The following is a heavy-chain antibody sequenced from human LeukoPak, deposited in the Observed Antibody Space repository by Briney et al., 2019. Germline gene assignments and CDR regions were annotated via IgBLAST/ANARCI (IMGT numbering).Heavy chain of an antibody. J-gene: IGHJ5*02. CDR1: GGTFSSYA. D-gene: IGHD3-22*01. CDR3: ARVHYDSSGYQELNWFDP. V-gene: IGHV1-69*13. Sequence: PVKVSCKASGGTFSSYAISWVRQAPGQGLELMGGIIPIFGTANYAQKFQGRVTITADESTSTAYMELSSLRSEDTAVYYCARVHYDSSGYQELNWFDPWGQGTLVTVSS. CDR2: IIPIFGTA.